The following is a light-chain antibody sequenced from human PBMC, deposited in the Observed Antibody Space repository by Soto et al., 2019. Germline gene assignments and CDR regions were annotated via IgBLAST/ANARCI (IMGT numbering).Light chain of an antibody. Sequence: QSVLTQPPSVSEAPGQKVTISCSGGSSNVGNNYFSWYRQLPGTGPKLLIYDNDKRPSGIPDPFSDSKSGTSAALGISGLQTGDEADYYCVTWDRGLSGAVFGGGTQLTVL. CDR2: DND. CDR1: SSNVGNNY. CDR3: VTWDRGLSGAV. V-gene: IGLV1-51*01. J-gene: IGLJ7*01.